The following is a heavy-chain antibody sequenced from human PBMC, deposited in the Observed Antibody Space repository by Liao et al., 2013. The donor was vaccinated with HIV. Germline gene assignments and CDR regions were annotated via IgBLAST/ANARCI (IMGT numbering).Heavy chain of an antibody. D-gene: IGHD5-24*01. V-gene: IGHV4-4*07. J-gene: IGHJ3*02. CDR2: LSKSGNT. CDR3: AREVRDGYSPTSFNI. CDR1: GASISDYY. Sequence: QVQLQESGPGLVRPSETLSLTCTVSGASISDYYWSWMRQSAARGLEWIGRLSKSGNTNYNPSLQSRVTMSVDASKNQVSLTLISVTAADTALYFCAREVRDGYSPTSFNIWGQGTMVIVSS.